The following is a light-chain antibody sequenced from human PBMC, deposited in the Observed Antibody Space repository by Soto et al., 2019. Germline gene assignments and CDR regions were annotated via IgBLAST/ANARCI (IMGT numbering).Light chain of an antibody. J-gene: IGKJ3*01. V-gene: IGKV3-15*01. CDR3: QQYNTWALT. CDR2: DAS. Sequence: ETVMTQSPATLSVSPGERPTLSCRASQSVSSNLASYQQKPGQAPRLLIYDASTRATGIPARLSGSGSGTEFTLTISSLQSEDVAVYYCQQYNTWALTFGRGTKVDIK. CDR1: QSVSSN.